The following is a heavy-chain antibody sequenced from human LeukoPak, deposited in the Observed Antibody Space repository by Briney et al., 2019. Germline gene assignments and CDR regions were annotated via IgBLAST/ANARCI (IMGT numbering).Heavy chain of an antibody. D-gene: IGHD2-2*01. CDR1: GFTFSSYC. J-gene: IGHJ6*04. CDR3: ARDWGPPRDVVVPAATDYYYYGMDV. V-gene: IGHV3-33*01. Sequence: GGSLRLSRGASGFTFSSYCMHWVRQAPRKGLEWVAGIWYYGSNKYFADSVKGRFTISRDNSKNTLYLQMNSLRAEDTAVYYYARDWGPPRDVVVPAATDYYYYGMDVWGKGTTVTVSS. CDR2: IWYYGSNK.